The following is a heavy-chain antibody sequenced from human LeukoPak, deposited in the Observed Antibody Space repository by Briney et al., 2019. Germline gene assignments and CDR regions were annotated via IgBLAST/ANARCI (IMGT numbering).Heavy chain of an antibody. CDR3: ARVPDYYYGMDV. Sequence: SVKVSCKASGGTFSSYAISWVRQAPGQGLEWMGGIIPIFGTANYAQKFQGRVTIIADESTSTAYMELSSLRSEDTAVYYCARVPDYYYGMDVWGQGTTVTVSS. CDR2: IIPIFGTA. V-gene: IGHV1-69*13. J-gene: IGHJ6*02. CDR1: GGTFSSYA.